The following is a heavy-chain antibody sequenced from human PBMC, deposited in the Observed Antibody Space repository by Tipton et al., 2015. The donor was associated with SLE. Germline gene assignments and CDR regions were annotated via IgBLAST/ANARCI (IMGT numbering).Heavy chain of an antibody. CDR2: ISSNGDTT. D-gene: IGHD2-2*01. Sequence: SLRLSCSASGFTFSKYAIHWVRQAPGKGLEYVSAISSNGDTTYYADSVKGRFTISRDNSKNTLYFQMSSLRVDDTAVYYCLKGRPRGYCTSTSCPSYFDFWGQGTMVTVSS. V-gene: IGHV3-64D*06. J-gene: IGHJ4*02. CDR3: LKGRPRGYCTSTSCPSYFDF. CDR1: GFTFSKYA.